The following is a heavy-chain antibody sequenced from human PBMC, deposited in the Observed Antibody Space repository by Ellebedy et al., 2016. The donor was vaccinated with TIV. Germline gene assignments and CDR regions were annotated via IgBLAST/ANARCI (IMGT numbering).Heavy chain of an antibody. CDR3: ARDGAYGAGTIDY. J-gene: IGHJ4*02. CDR2: INWNGGST. CDR1: GFTFDDYG. Sequence: PGGSLRLSCAASGFTFDDYGTSWVRQASGKGLTWVSGINWNGGSTGYADSVKGRFTISRDSAKNSLYLQMNSLRAEDRALDYCARDGAYGAGTIDYWGQGTLVTVSS. V-gene: IGHV3-20*04. D-gene: IGHD1-7*01.